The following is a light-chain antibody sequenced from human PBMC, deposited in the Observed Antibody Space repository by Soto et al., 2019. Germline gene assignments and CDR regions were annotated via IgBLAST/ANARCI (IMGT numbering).Light chain of an antibody. CDR1: SSNIGSNT. V-gene: IGLV1-44*01. Sequence: QSVLTQPPSASGTPGQRVTISCSGSSSNIGSNTVNWYQQLPGTAPQLLIYSNNQRPSGVPDRFSGSKSGTSASLAISGPQSEDEADYYWAAWDDSLNVYVFGTGTKVTVL. CDR3: AAWDDSLNVYV. CDR2: SNN. J-gene: IGLJ1*01.